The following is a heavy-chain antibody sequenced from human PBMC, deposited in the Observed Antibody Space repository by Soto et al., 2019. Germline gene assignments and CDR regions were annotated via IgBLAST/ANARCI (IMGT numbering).Heavy chain of an antibody. J-gene: IGHJ6*02. CDR2: TYYRSKWYN. CDR3: AREVASPQTPSYFYLGIGV. D-gene: IGHD2-15*01. Sequence: SPPPSLTGALSGDSVSRSSAAWNWFKQSASRGLEWLGRTYYRSKWYNDYAVSVKSRITINPDTSKNQFSLQLNSVTPEDTAVYYCAREVASPQTPSYFYLGIGVWGQGTTVTVSS. V-gene: IGHV6-1*01. CDR1: GDSVSRSSAA.